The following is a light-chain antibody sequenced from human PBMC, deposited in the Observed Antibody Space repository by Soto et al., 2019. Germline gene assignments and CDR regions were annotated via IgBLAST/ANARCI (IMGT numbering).Light chain of an antibody. J-gene: IGKJ2*01. Sequence: EIVLTQSPATLSLSPGERATLSCRASQSVSSYLAWYQQKPGQAPRLLIYDASNRATGIPARFSGSGSGTDFTLTISSLEPEDFAVYYCQQRSNWPPKYTFGQGTTLEIK. CDR1: QSVSSY. CDR3: QQRSNWPPKYT. V-gene: IGKV3-11*01. CDR2: DAS.